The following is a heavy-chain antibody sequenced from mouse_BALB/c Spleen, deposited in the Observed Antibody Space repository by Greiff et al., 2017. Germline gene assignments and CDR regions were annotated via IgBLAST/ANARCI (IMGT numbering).Heavy chain of an antibody. D-gene: IGHD2-14*01. J-gene: IGHJ3*01. CDR1: GFTFSDYY. V-gene: IGHV5-4*02. Sequence: EVKLQESGGGLVKPGGSLKLSCAASGFTFSDYYMYWVRQTPEKRLEWVATISDGGSYTYYPDSVKGRFTISRDNAKNNLYLQMSSLKSEDTAMYYCAREGSYRYPFAYWGQGTLVTVSA. CDR2: ISDGGSYT. CDR3: AREGSYRYPFAY.